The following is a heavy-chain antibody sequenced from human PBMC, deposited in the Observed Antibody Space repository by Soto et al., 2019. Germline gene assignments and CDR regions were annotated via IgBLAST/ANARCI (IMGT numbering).Heavy chain of an antibody. Sequence: EVQLVESGGGLVQPGGSLRLSCAASGFTFNNYYMVWVRQAPGRGLEWVANINQDGSAMYYVDSVKGRFTISRDNAKSSLYLQINSLRAEDTATYYCGRGFGGTHRGQGSLVTVSS. D-gene: IGHD2-15*01. CDR1: GFTFNNYY. CDR3: GRGFGGTH. V-gene: IGHV3-7*05. CDR2: INQDGSAM. J-gene: IGHJ4*02.